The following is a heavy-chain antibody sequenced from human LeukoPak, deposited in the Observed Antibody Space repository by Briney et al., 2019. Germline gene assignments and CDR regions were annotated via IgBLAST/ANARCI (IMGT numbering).Heavy chain of an antibody. CDR1: GFTFSNAW. Sequence: GGSLRLSCAASGFTFSNAWMSWVRQAPWKGREWVGRIKSKTDGGTTDYAAPVKGRFTISRDDSKNTLYLQMNSLKTEDTAVYYCTTEPITMGRGVIRGGYWGQGTLVTVSS. CDR3: TTEPITMGRGVIRGGY. V-gene: IGHV3-15*01. CDR2: IKSKTDGGTT. J-gene: IGHJ4*02. D-gene: IGHD3-10*01.